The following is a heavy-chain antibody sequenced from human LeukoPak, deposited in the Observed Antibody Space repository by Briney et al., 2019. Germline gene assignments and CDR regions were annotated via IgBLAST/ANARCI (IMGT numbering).Heavy chain of an antibody. Sequence: SETLSLTCAVSGGSLSSSNWWSWVRQPPGKGLEWIGEIYHSESTNYNPSLMSRVTISVDKSKKQFSLKLSSVTAADTAVYYCARYISGYDYTFDYWGQGTLVTVSS. CDR3: ARYISGYDYTFDY. V-gene: IGHV4-4*02. J-gene: IGHJ4*02. CDR2: IYHSEST. D-gene: IGHD5-12*01. CDR1: GGSLSSSNW.